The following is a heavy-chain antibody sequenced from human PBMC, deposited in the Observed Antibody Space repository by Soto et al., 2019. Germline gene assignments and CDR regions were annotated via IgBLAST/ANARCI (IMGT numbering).Heavy chain of an antibody. D-gene: IGHD2-2*01. CDR1: GGSISSSSYY. CDR3: ARHLPAAPFDY. CDR2: IYYSGST. Sequence: SETLSLTCTVSGGSISSSSYYWGWIRQPPGKGLEWIGSIYYSGSTYYNPSLKSRVTISVDTSKNQFSLKLSSVTAADTAVYYCARHLPAAPFDYWGQGTLVTVSS. J-gene: IGHJ4*02. V-gene: IGHV4-39*01.